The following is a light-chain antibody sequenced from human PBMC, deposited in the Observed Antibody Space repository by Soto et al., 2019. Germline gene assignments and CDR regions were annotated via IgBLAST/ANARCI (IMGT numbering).Light chain of an antibody. CDR2: DAS. J-gene: IGKJ5*01. CDR1: QDIRTY. CDR3: QQYENLPV. Sequence: DIRMTQSPSSLSASVGDRFTLTCQASQDIRTYVNWYQQKPGKAPXXLIYDASILETGVPSRFSGSGSGTDFTFTISSLQPEDIATYYCQQYENLPVFGQGTRLEIK. V-gene: IGKV1-33*01.